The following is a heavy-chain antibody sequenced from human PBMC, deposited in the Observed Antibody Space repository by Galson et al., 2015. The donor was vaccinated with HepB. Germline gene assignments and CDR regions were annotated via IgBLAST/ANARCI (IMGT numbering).Heavy chain of an antibody. J-gene: IGHJ4*02. CDR2: IYYSGST. CDR1: GGSISSSSYY. Sequence: LSLTCTVSGGSISSSSYYWGWIRQPPGKGLEWIGSIYYSGSTYYNPSLKSRVTISVDTSKNQFSLKLSSVTAADTAVYYCARQGDFWSGYTIGGRYYFDYWGQGTLVTVSS. D-gene: IGHD3-3*01. V-gene: IGHV4-39*01. CDR3: ARQGDFWSGYTIGGRYYFDY.